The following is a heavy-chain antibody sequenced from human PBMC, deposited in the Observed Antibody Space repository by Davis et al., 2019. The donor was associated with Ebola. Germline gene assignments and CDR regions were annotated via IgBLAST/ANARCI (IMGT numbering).Heavy chain of an antibody. CDR2: ISYDGSNK. D-gene: IGHD2-2*01. CDR1: GFTFSSYA. V-gene: IGHV3-30-3*01. Sequence: GGSLRLSCAASGFTFSSYAMHWVRQAPGKGLEWVAVISYDGSNKYYADSVKGRFTISRDNSKNTLYLQMNSLRAEDTAVYYCARGWYCSSISCYVVYWGQGTLVTVSS. CDR3: ARGWYCSSISCYVVY. J-gene: IGHJ4*02.